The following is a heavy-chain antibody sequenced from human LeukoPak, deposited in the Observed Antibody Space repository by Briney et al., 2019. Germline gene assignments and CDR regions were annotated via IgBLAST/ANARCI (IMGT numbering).Heavy chain of an antibody. J-gene: IGHJ6*02. D-gene: IGHD6-13*01. CDR2: ISWDSGSI. V-gene: IGHV3-9*01. CDR3: AKDMGSSWPYYYYGMDV. CDR1: GFTFDDYA. Sequence: GGSLRLSCAASGFTFDDYAMHWFRQAPGKGLEGVSGISWDSGSIRYADSVKGRFTISRDNAKNSLYLQMNSLRAEDTALYYCAKDMGSSWPYYYYGMDVWGQGTTVTVPS.